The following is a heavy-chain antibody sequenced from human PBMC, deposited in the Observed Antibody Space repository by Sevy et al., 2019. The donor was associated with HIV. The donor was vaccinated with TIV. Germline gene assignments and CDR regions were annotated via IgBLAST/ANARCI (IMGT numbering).Heavy chain of an antibody. CDR2: ISDRGGST. Sequence: GGSLRLSCAASGFSFSRYAMKWVRQAPGKGLEWVSSISDRGGSTYYADSVKGRFTISRDNSKNTLYLQMNSLRAEDTAVYYCASLPTPYGSYPYYFDYWGQGTLVTVSS. J-gene: IGHJ4*02. CDR3: ASLPTPYGSYPYYFDY. CDR1: GFSFSRYA. V-gene: IGHV3-23*01. D-gene: IGHD2-15*01.